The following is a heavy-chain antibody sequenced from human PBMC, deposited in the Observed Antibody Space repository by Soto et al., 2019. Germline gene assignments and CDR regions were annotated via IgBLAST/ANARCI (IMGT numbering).Heavy chain of an antibody. J-gene: IGHJ5*02. V-gene: IGHV3-33*01. CDR2: IWYDGSNK. CDR1: GFTFSSYG. D-gene: IGHD6-13*01. CDR3: AGGLGIAQTWFAP. Sequence: QVQLVESGGGVVQPGRSLRLSCAASGFTFSSYGMHWVRQAPGKGLEWVAVIWYDGSNKYYADSVKGRFTISRDNSKNTLYRQMNSLRTENTAVYSCAGGLGIAQTWFAPWGKGTLVTV.